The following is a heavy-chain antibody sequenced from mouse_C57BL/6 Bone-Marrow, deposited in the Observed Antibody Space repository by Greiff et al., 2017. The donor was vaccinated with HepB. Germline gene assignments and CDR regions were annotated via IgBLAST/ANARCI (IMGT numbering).Heavy chain of an antibody. J-gene: IGHJ2*01. CDR3: AVITTVVARDY. V-gene: IGHV1-69*01. Sequence: VQLQQPGAELVMPGASVKLSCKASGYTFTSYWMHWVKQRPGQGLEWIGEIDPSDSYTNYNQKFKGKSTLTVYKSSSTAYMQLSSLTSEDSAVYYCAVITTVVARDYWGQGTTLTVSS. CDR1: GYTFTSYW. D-gene: IGHD1-1*01. CDR2: IDPSDSYT.